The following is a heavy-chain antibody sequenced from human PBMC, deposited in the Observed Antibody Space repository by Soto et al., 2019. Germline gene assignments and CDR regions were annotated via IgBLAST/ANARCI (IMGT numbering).Heavy chain of an antibody. CDR3: ASRYGSAIDY. Sequence: PSETLSLTCTVSGGSISSSSYYWGWIRQPPGKGLEWIGSIYYSGSTYYNPSLKSRVTISVDTSKNQLSLKLSSVTAADTAVYYCASRYGSAIDYWGQGTLVTVSS. D-gene: IGHD1-26*01. CDR2: IYYSGST. CDR1: GGSISSSSYY. V-gene: IGHV4-39*01. J-gene: IGHJ4*02.